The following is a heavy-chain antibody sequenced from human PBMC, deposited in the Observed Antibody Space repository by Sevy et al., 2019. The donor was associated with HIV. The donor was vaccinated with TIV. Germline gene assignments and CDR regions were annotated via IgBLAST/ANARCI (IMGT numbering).Heavy chain of an antibody. CDR1: GGSFSGYY. V-gene: IGHV4-34*01. CDR3: AREGGQIEMDPENDAFDI. D-gene: IGHD2-8*01. J-gene: IGHJ3*02. CDR2: INHSGST. Sequence: SETLSLTCAVYGGSFSGYYWSWIRQPPGKGLEWIGEINHSGSTNYNPSLKSRFTISVDTSKNQFSLKLSSVTAADTAVYYCAREGGQIEMDPENDAFDIWGQGTMVTVSS.